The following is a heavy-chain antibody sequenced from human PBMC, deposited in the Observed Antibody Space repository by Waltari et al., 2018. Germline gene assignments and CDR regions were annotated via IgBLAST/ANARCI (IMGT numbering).Heavy chain of an antibody. D-gene: IGHD6-13*01. J-gene: IGHJ1*01. CDR2: IYHSGST. CDR1: GYSISSGYY. CDR3: AQSYSSSWLLYFQH. Sequence: QVQLQESGPGLVKPSETLSLTCAVSGYSISSGYYWGWIRQPPGKGLEWIGSIYHSGSTYYNPSLKSRVTISVDTSKNQFSLKLSSVTAADTAVYYCAQSYSSSWLLYFQHWGQGTLVTVSS. V-gene: IGHV4-38-2*01.